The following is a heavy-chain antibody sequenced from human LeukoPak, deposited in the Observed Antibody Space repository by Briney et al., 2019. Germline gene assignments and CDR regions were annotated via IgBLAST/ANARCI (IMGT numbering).Heavy chain of an antibody. V-gene: IGHV4-30-2*01. CDR2: IYHSGST. Sequence: PSQTLSLTCAVSGGSISSGGYSWSWIRQPPGKGLEWIGYIYHSGSTYYNPSLKSRVTISVDRSKNQFSLKLSSVTAADTAVYYCASTGYQLLGSVYYWGQGTLVTVSS. J-gene: IGHJ4*02. D-gene: IGHD2-2*01. CDR3: ASTGYQLLGSVYY. CDR1: GGSISSGGYS.